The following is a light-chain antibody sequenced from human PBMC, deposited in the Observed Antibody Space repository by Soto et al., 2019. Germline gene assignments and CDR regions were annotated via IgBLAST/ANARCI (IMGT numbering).Light chain of an antibody. CDR1: QSVSSY. CDR2: DAS. J-gene: IGKJ2*01. Sequence: EIVLTQSPATLSLSPGERATLSCRASQSVSSYLAWYQKKPCQAPRLLIYDASNRATGIPARFSGGGSGTDFTLTIRSLEPEDFAVSYCQQRFNWPRFTFGQGTQLEIK. CDR3: QQRFNWPRFT. V-gene: IGKV3-11*01.